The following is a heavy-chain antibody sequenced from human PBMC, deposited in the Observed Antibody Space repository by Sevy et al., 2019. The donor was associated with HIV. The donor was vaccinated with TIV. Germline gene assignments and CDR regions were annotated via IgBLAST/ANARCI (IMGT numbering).Heavy chain of an antibody. V-gene: IGHV1-69*13. D-gene: IGHD1-26*01. Sequence: ASVKVSCKASGGTFSSYAISWVRQAPGQGLEWMGGIIPIFGTANYAQKFQGRVTITADESTSTAYMELSSLRSEDTAVYYCASNCRVGANGYYYYYGMDVWGQGTTVTVSS. CDR1: GGTFSSYA. J-gene: IGHJ6*02. CDR3: ASNCRVGANGYYYYYGMDV. CDR2: IIPIFGTA.